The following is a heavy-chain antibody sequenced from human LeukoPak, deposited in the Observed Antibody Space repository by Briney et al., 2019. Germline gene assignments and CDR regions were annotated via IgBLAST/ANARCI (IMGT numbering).Heavy chain of an antibody. J-gene: IGHJ4*02. CDR1: GYSISSGYY. CDR2: IYHSGST. Sequence: SETLSLTCAVSGYSISSGYYWGWIRQPPGKGLEWIGSIYHSGSTYYNPSLKSRATISVDTSKNQFSLKLSSVTAADTAVYYCARVSDSSGYHPGDWGQGTLVTVSS. D-gene: IGHD3-22*01. V-gene: IGHV4-38-2*01. CDR3: ARVSDSSGYHPGD.